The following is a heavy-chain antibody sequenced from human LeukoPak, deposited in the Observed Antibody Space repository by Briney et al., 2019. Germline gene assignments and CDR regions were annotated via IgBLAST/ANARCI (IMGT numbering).Heavy chain of an antibody. Sequence: SETLSLTCTVSGGSISGYYWSWIRQPPGKGLEWIGEINHTGSTNYNPSLKSRATISEDTAMTQFSLRLTSVTAADTAVYYCARGLLPYDSSGYSYWGQGTLVTVSS. J-gene: IGHJ4*02. V-gene: IGHV4-34*01. CDR2: INHTGST. CDR1: GGSISGYY. CDR3: ARGLLPYDSSGYSY. D-gene: IGHD3-22*01.